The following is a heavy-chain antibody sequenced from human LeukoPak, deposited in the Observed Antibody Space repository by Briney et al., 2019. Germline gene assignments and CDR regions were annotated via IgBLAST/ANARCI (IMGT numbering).Heavy chain of an antibody. J-gene: IGHJ4*02. CDR1: GGSISGYY. D-gene: IGHD1-26*01. V-gene: IGHV4-59*08. CDR2: IYYGNT. Sequence: PSETLSLTCAVSGGSISGYYWSWIRHPPGEGLEWIGYIYYGNTNYNPSLNGRVIISEDTSKNQFSLKLSSVTAADTAVYYCARHRMYTGSPGFFDHWGQGTLVTVAS. CDR3: ARHRMYTGSPGFFDH.